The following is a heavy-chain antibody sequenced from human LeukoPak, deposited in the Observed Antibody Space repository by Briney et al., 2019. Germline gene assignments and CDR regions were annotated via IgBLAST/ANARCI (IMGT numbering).Heavy chain of an antibody. V-gene: IGHV3-21*01. Sequence: GGSLRLSCAASGFTFSSYSMNWVRQAPGKGLEWVSSISSSSSYIYYADSVKGRFTISRDNAKNSLYLQMNGLRAEDTAVYYCARIQTYYYYMDVWGKGTTVTVSS. CDR1: GFTFSSYS. CDR2: ISSSSSYI. CDR3: ARIQTYYYYMDV. J-gene: IGHJ6*03.